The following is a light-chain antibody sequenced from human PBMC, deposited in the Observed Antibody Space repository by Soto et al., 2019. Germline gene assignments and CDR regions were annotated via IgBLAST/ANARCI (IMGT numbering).Light chain of an antibody. J-gene: IGKJ2*01. Sequence: EIVMTQSPATLSVSPGERVTLSCRASQSVSSDLAWYQYKPGQAPRLLIYGASTSATGTPARFSGSGSGTEFALSISSLQSEDFAVYYCLQYNDCPPKQYTFGQGTKLEIK. CDR3: LQYNDCPPKQYT. CDR2: GAS. CDR1: QSVSSD. V-gene: IGKV3-15*01.